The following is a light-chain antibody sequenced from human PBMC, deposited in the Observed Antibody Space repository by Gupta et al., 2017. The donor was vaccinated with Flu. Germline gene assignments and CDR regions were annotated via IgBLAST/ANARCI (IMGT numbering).Light chain of an antibody. J-gene: IGLJ3*02. V-gene: IGLV2-8*01. CDR2: EVS. CDR3: SSYAGGNNWV. Sequence: SVTISCTGTSSDVGGYKYVSWYQQYPGKAPKLMIYEVSKRPSGVPDRFSGSKSGNTASLTVSGLQAEDEAGYYCSSYAGGNNWVFGGGTKLTGL. CDR1: SSDVGGYKY.